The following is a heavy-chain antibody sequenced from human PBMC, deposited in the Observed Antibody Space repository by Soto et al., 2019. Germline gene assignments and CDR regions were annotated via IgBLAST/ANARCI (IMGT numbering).Heavy chain of an antibody. CDR1: GFTFSSYA. CDR2: ISYDGNNK. CDR3: ARAGCDGGRCYTLVGLRYGMDV. Sequence: QVQLVESEGGVVQPGRSLRLSCAASGFTFSSYAMLWVRQAPGKGLEWVAVISYDGNNKYYADSVKGRFTISRDNSKNTLYLQMNSLRAEDTAVYYCARAGCDGGRCYTLVGLRYGMDVWGQGTTVTVSS. V-gene: IGHV3-30-3*01. D-gene: IGHD2-15*01. J-gene: IGHJ6*02.